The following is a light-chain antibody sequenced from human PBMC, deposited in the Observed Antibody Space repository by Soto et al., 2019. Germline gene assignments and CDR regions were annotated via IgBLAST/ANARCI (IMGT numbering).Light chain of an antibody. CDR3: QQYGSSGT. CDR1: QSISNY. V-gene: IGKV3-20*01. J-gene: IGKJ1*01. Sequence: ESVLTQSPDTLSLAPGERATLSCRASQSISNYLAWYQHKPGQAPRLLIYDASSRATGIPYRFSGSGSGTDFTITISRLEPEDFAVYYCQQYGSSGTFGQGTKVDIK. CDR2: DAS.